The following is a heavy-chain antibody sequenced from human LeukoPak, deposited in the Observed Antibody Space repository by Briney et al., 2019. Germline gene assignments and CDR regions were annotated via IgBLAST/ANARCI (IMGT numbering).Heavy chain of an antibody. CDR3: AREGELLTGYFDY. V-gene: IGHV1-2*02. Sequence: ASVKVSCKASGYTFTGYYMHWVRQAPGQGLEWMGWINPNSGGTNYAQKFQGRVTMTRDTSISTAYMELRSLRSDDTAVYYCAREGELLTGYFDYWGQGTLVTVSS. D-gene: IGHD1-26*01. CDR2: INPNSGGT. J-gene: IGHJ4*02. CDR1: GYTFTGYY.